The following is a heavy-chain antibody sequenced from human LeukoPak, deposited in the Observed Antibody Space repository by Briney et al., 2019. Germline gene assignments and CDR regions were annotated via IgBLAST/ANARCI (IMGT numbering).Heavy chain of an antibody. Sequence: ASVTVSCKASGYTFTSYDINWVRQATGQGLEWMGWMNPNSGNTGYAQKFQGRVTMTRNTSISTAYMELSSLRSEDTAVYYCARGRTRYSGYDYAYWGREPWSPSPQ. D-gene: IGHD5-12*01. CDR2: MNPNSGNT. CDR1: GYTFTSYD. V-gene: IGHV1-8*01. J-gene: IGHJ4*02. CDR3: ARGRTRYSGYDYAY.